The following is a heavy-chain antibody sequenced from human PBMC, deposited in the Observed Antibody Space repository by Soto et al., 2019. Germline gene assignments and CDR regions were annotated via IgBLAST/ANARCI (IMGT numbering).Heavy chain of an antibody. D-gene: IGHD3-22*01. CDR2: ISGSGGST. J-gene: IGHJ3*02. V-gene: IGHV3-23*01. Sequence: GGSLRLSCAASGFTFSSYAMSWVRQAPGKGLEWVSAISGSGGSTYYADSVKGRFTISRDNSKNTLYLQMNSLRAEDTAVYYCAKYSITMIVVVIHDAFDIWGQGTMVTVSS. CDR3: AKYSITMIVVVIHDAFDI. CDR1: GFTFSSYA.